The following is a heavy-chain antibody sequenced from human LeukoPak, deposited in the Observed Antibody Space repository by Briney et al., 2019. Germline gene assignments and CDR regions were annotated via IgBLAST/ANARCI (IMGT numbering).Heavy chain of an antibody. CDR2: IYYSGST. V-gene: IGHV4-59*01. D-gene: IGHD3-3*02. CDR1: GGSISSYY. J-gene: IGHJ6*02. Sequence: SETLSLTCTVSGGSISSYYWSWIRQPPGKGLEWIGYIYYSGSTNYNPSLKSRVTISVDTSKNQFSLKLSSVTAADTAVYYCARGIQAVYYYYGMDVWGQGTTVTVSS. CDR3: ARGIQAVYYYYGMDV.